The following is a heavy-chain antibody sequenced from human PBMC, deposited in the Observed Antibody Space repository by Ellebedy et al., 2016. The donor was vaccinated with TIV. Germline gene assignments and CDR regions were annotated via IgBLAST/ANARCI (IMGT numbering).Heavy chain of an antibody. J-gene: IGHJ4*02. D-gene: IGHD1-7*01. CDR2: IYYSGST. CDR3: ANYLSRKEGFK. CDR1: GGSISGYY. Sequence: SETLSLTXTVSGGSISGYYWSWIRQPPGKGLEWIGSIYYSGSTYYNPSLKSRVSISVDTPKNQLSLKLGSVTAADTAVYYCANYLSRKEGFKWGPGHLVTVSS. V-gene: IGHV4-59*04.